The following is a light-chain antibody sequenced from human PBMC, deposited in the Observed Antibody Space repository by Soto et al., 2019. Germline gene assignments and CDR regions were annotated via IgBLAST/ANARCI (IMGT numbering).Light chain of an antibody. CDR2: GAS. J-gene: IGKJ1*01. V-gene: IGKV1-6*01. CDR3: LQDFSHARA. Sequence: AVQLTQSPSSLSASVGDRVTITCRASQGIRTDLGWYQQSPGKAPKVLIVGASTLQSGVPSRFSGSGSGTDFTLTISSLQPEGAATYDCLQDFSHARAYGQGNKVEIK. CDR1: QGIRTD.